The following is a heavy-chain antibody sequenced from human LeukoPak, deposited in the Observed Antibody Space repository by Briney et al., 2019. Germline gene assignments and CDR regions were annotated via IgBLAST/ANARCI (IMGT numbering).Heavy chain of an antibody. CDR1: GFTFSSYA. CDR2: ISGSGGST. D-gene: IGHD6-13*01. Sequence: SGRSLRLSCAASGFTFSSYAMSWVRQAPGKGLEWVSAISGSGGSTYYADSVKGRFTISRDNSKNTLYLQMNSLRAEDTAVYYCAKRLFGAAADNWFDPWGQGTLVTVSS. V-gene: IGHV3-23*01. J-gene: IGHJ5*02. CDR3: AKRLFGAAADNWFDP.